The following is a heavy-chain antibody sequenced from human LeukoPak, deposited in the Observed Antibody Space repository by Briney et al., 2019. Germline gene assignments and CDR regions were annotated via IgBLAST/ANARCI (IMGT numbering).Heavy chain of an antibody. J-gene: IGHJ4*02. V-gene: IGHV3-30*02. CDR3: AKDLHGGYSSDY. CDR1: GFTFNNFG. D-gene: IGHD4-23*01. Sequence: GGSLRLSCAASGFTFNNFGMHWVRQAPGKGLDWVAFIGFEGLHKYYADSVNGRFTISKDNSKATLYLQMNSLRPEDTAVYYCAKDLHGGYSSDYWGLGTLVTVSS. CDR2: IGFEGLHK.